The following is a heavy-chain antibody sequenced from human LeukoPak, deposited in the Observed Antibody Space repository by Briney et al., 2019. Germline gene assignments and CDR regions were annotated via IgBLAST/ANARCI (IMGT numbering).Heavy chain of an antibody. CDR1: GGSISSGSYY. CDR2: IYDSGST. Sequence: SETLSLTCSVSGGSISSGSYYWNWIRQPPGKGLEWIGYIYDSGSTNYNPSLKSRVTMSVDMSKNQFSLKLSSMIAADTAVYYCARVSSSWYQDWYFDLWGRGTLVTVPS. D-gene: IGHD6-13*01. J-gene: IGHJ2*01. CDR3: ARVSSSWYQDWYFDL. V-gene: IGHV4-61*01.